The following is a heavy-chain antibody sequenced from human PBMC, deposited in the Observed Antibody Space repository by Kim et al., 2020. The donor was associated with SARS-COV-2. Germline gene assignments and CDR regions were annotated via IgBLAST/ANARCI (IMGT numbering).Heavy chain of an antibody. CDR2: ISGSGGST. Sequence: GGSLRLSCAASGFTFSSYAMSWVRQAPGKGLEWVSAISGSGGSTYYADSVKGRFTISRDNSKNTLYLQMNSLRAEDTAVYYCAKGTTTIAVAGTDGFDPWGQGTLVTVSS. D-gene: IGHD6-19*01. V-gene: IGHV3-23*01. CDR1: GFTFSSYA. CDR3: AKGTTTIAVAGTDGFDP. J-gene: IGHJ5*02.